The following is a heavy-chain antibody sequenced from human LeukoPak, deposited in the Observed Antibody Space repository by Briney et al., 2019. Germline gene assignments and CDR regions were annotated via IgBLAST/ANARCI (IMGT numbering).Heavy chain of an antibody. CDR2: INSNNTT. CDR1: GFNVSHYY. D-gene: IGHD7-27*01. Sequence: GGSLRLSCAVSGFNVSHYYMSWVRQAPGKGLEWVSVINSNNTTYYADAVKGRFTISRGNSNSTLYLQMNNLRVDDTAVYYCARASWGYDFDSWGLGTLVAVSS. V-gene: IGHV3-53*01. CDR3: ARASWGYDFDS. J-gene: IGHJ4*02.